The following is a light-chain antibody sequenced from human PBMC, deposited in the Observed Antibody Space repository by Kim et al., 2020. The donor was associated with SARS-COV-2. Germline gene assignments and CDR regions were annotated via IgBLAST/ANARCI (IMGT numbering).Light chain of an antibody. J-gene: IGKJ1*01. CDR2: TAS. V-gene: IGKV1-39*01. Sequence: IQMTQSPSSLSASVGDRVTITCRASQSIASYLNWYQQQPGKAPNLLIYTASSLQSGVPSRFSGSGSGTDFTLTISSLQPEDFATYYCQQSYTTPRTFVQGTKVDIK. CDR1: QSIASY. CDR3: QQSYTTPRT.